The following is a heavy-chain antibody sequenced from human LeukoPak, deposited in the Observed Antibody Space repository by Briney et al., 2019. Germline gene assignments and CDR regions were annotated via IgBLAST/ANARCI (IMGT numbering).Heavy chain of an antibody. CDR1: GVSISSSNSY. D-gene: IGHD6-19*01. CDR3: ARGTLYSGWSYYFDY. V-gene: IGHV4-39*07. J-gene: IGHJ4*02. CDR2: VYYSGTT. Sequence: SETLSLTCTVSGVSISSSNSYWGWIRRPPGKALEWIGSVYYSGTTSYNPSLKSRVTISVDMSKNHFSLRLSSVTAADTAMYYCARGTLYSGWSYYFDYWGQGSQVTVSS.